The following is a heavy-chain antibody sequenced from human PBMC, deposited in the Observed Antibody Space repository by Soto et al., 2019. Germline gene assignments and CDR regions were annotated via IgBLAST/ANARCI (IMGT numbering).Heavy chain of an antibody. Sequence: ASVKVSCKASGYTFTSYYMHWVRQAPGQGLEWMGIINPSGGSTSYAQKFQGRVTMTRDTSTSTVYMELSSLRSEDTAVYYCARDPVGTASGYSSETAYGMDVWGQGNTVTVSS. CDR3: ARDPVGTASGYSSETAYGMDV. CDR2: INPSGGST. V-gene: IGHV1-46*01. D-gene: IGHD6-25*01. J-gene: IGHJ6*02. CDR1: GYTFTSYY.